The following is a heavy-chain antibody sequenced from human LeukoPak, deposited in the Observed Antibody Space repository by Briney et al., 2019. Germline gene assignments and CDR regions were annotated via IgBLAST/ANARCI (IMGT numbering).Heavy chain of an antibody. CDR2: IYYSGST. CDR3: AREMGPTPGDAFDI. Sequence: SETLSLTCTVSGGSISSYYWSWIRQPPGKGLEWIGYIYYSGSTNYNPSLKSRVTISVDTSKNQFSLKLSSVTAADTAVYYCAREMGPTPGDAFDIWGQGTMVTVSS. D-gene: IGHD5-24*01. V-gene: IGHV4-59*01. J-gene: IGHJ3*02. CDR1: GGSISSYY.